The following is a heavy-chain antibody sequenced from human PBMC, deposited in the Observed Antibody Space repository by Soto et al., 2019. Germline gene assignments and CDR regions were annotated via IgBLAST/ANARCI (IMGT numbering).Heavy chain of an antibody. CDR3: ATDSAGRGPFDP. CDR2: TYHTGST. J-gene: IGHJ5*02. V-gene: IGHV4-59*13. Sequence: PSETLSLTCTISGGSFGTNYWSWIRQAPGKGLEWIGYTYHTGSTKYNPSLKSRATISVDTSKNQFSLTLNSAAAADTAVYYCATDSAGRGPFDPWGQGILVTGS. D-gene: IGHD3-10*01. CDR1: GGSFGTNY.